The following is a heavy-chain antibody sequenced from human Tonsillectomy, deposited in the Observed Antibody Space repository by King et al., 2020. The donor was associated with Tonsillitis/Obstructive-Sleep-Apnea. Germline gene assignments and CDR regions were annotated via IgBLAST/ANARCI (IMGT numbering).Heavy chain of an antibody. CDR2: ISGSGGST. CDR1: GFTFTSYA. V-gene: IGHV3-23*04. J-gene: IGHJ4*02. Sequence: VQLVESGGGLVQPGESLRLSCAASGFTFTSYAMSWVRQAPGKGLEWDSTISGSGGSTFYADSVKGRFTISRDNSKHTLYLQMNSLRADDTAVYYCAKGQGGGYYDTSGLSLDYWGQGTLVSVSS. CDR3: AKGQGGGYYDTSGLSLDY. D-gene: IGHD3-22*01.